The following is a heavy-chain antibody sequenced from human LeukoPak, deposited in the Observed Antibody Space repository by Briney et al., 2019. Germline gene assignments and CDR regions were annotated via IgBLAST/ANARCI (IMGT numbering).Heavy chain of an antibody. V-gene: IGHV4-59*01. J-gene: IGHJ6*03. CDR2: VHDSGST. CDR1: GGPMNTYR. CDR3: ARAARGGFLAADHIDV. D-gene: IGHD6-13*01. Sequence: SETLSLTCSVSGGPMNTYRWSWIRQPPGKGLEWIGYVHDSGSTDYNPSLKSRVTTSVDMSKNQFSLKLISVNAADTAVYYCARAARGGFLAADHIDVWGNGTTVTVSS.